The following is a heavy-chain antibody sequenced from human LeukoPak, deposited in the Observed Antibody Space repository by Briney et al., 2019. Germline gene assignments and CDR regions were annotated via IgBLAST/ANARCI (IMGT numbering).Heavy chain of an antibody. Sequence: ASVKVSCKASGYTFTSYTIHWVRQAPGQRLEWMGWINAGNGNTKYSQEFQGRVTITRDTSASTAYMELSSLKSEDMAVYYCARGRGFYDSRGSYYYFDYWGQGTLVTVSS. CDR1: GYTFTSYT. J-gene: IGHJ4*02. CDR2: INAGNGNT. D-gene: IGHD3-22*01. CDR3: ARGRGFYDSRGSYYYFDY. V-gene: IGHV1-3*03.